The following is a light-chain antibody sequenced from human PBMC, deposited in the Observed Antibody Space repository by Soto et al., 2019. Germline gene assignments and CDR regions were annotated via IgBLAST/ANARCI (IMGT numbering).Light chain of an antibody. J-gene: IGKJ1*01. Sequence: DIQMTQSPSSLSASVGDRVTITCRASQGISNDLAWYQQKPGKVPKLLIYAASTLQSGVPSRFRGSGSGTDFTLTISSLQPEDVATYYCQKYLSALWTFGQGTKVEIK. CDR3: QKYLSALWT. V-gene: IGKV1-27*01. CDR1: QGISND. CDR2: AAS.